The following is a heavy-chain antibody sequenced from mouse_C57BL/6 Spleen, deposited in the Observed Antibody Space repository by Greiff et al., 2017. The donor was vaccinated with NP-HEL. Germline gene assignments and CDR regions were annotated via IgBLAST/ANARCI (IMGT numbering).Heavy chain of an antibody. Sequence: EVQLQQSGPGLVKPSQSLSLTCSVTGYSITSGYYWSWIRQFPGNKLEWMGYISYDGSNNYNPSLKNRISITRDTSKNQFFLKFNSVTTEDTATYYCASFTPGYFDYWGQGTTLTVSS. J-gene: IGHJ2*01. CDR1: GYSITSGYY. CDR2: ISYDGSN. D-gene: IGHD1-1*01. V-gene: IGHV3-6*01. CDR3: ASFTPGYFDY.